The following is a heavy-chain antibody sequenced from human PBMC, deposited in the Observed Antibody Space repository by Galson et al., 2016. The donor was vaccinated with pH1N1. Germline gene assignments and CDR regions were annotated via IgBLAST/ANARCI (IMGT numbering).Heavy chain of an antibody. CDR2: IYAGDSDT. CDR1: GNSFSTSW. V-gene: IGHV5-51*03. Sequence: QSGAEVKKPGESLKISCKASGNSFSTSWIGWVRQLPGKGLEWMGSIYAGDSDTRYNPSFPGHVTISVDKSIRTAYLQWSRLQASDTAIYYCAEHAALDPPVEFYYREVGGNGTTVTVSS. J-gene: IGHJ6*03. CDR3: AEHAALDPPVEFYYREV. D-gene: IGHD1-1*01.